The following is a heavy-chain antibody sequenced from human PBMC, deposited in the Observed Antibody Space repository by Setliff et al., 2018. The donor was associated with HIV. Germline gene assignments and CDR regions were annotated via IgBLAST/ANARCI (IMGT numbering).Heavy chain of an antibody. CDR3: ARHGGYSGYPYYCYYYMDV. CDR1: GASIGSDNYY. D-gene: IGHD5-12*01. J-gene: IGHJ6*03. Sequence: SETLSLTCIVSGASIGSDNYYWGWIRQPPGKGLEWIGNIYYTGTTYYNPSLKSRVTISVDTSKNQFSLNLSSVTAGDTAVYYCARHGGYSGYPYYCYYYMDVWGKGTTVTVSS. CDR2: IYYTGTT. V-gene: IGHV4-39*01.